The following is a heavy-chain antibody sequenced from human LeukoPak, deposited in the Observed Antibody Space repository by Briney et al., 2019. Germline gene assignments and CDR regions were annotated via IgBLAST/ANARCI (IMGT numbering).Heavy chain of an antibody. D-gene: IGHD1-26*01. Sequence: GGSLRLSCAASGFTFSSCSMHWVRRAPGKGLEWVSAISASGDATYYADSVKGRFTISRDNSQNTLYLQMNYLRAEDTAIYYCAKEPGVGVSFLDNWGQGTLVPVSS. CDR3: AKEPGVGVSFLDN. J-gene: IGHJ4*02. V-gene: IGHV3-23*01. CDR1: GFTFSSCS. CDR2: ISASGDAT.